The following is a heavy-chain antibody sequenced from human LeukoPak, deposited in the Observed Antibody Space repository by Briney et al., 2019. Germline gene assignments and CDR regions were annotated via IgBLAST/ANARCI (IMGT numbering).Heavy chain of an antibody. CDR2: IFPGDSDT. CDR3: TCATPYYYGSGSYYTDY. Sequence: GEPLKFPSMASGSSFTNYCSSWVGRMPRKGLEWMGIIFPGDSDTRYNPSFQGQITISADKSISTAYLQWSSLKASDTAMYYCTCATPYYYGSGSYYTDYWGQGTLVTVSS. CDR1: GSSFTNYC. J-gene: IGHJ4*02. D-gene: IGHD3-10*01. V-gene: IGHV5-51*01.